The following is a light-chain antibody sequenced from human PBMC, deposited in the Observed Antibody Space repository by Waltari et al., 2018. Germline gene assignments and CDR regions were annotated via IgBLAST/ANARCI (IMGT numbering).Light chain of an antibody. Sequence: DIQMTQSPSSLSASVGDRVTITCRASQRISTYLNWFQQTPGEAPKLLIYAASSLQGGVPSRFSGSGSGTDFTLTITSLQPEDFATYFCQQSYSSLYTFGQGTKREI. V-gene: IGKV1-39*01. CDR1: QRISTY. CDR3: QQSYSSLYT. CDR2: AAS. J-gene: IGKJ2*01.